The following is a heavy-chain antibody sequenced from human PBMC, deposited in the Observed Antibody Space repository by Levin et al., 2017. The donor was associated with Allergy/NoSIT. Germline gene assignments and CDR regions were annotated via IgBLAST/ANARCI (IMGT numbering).Heavy chain of an antibody. CDR3: TRLPRNGYYYPVDF. D-gene: IGHD3-22*01. Sequence: GESLKISCAGSGFTFGDFALTWFRQAPGKGLEWVGFITSKRYGATPQYAASVKGRFTISRDDSKSIAYLQMSSLKTEDTAVYFCTRLPRNGYYYPVDFWGQGTLVTVSS. J-gene: IGHJ4*02. CDR2: ITSKRYGATP. CDR1: GFTFGDFA. V-gene: IGHV3-49*03.